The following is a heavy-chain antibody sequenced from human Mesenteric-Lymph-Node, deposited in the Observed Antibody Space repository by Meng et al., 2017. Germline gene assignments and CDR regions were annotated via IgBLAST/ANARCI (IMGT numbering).Heavy chain of an antibody. CDR2: IIPIFGTA. V-gene: IGHV1-69*06. CDR1: GGTFSSYA. J-gene: IGHJ2*01. D-gene: IGHD6-13*01. CDR3: ARDGGIAADRELNWYFDL. Sequence: SVKVSCKASGGTFSSYAISWVRQAPGQGLEWMGGIIPIFGTANYAQKFQGRVTITADKSTSTAYMELSSLRSEDTAVYYCARDGGIAADRELNWYFDLWGLGTLVTVSS.